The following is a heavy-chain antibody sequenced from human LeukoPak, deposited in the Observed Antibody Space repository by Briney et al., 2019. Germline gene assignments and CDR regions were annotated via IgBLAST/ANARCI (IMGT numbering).Heavy chain of an antibody. V-gene: IGHV4-34*01. J-gene: IGHJ5*02. Sequence: SETLSLTCAVYGGSFSGYYWSWIRQPPGKGLEWIGEINHSGSTNYNPSLKSRVTISVDTSKNQFSLKLSSVTAADTAVYYRARETVTPLTWFVPWGQGTLVTVSS. D-gene: IGHD4-17*01. CDR1: GGSFSGYY. CDR3: ARETVTPLTWFVP. CDR2: INHSGST.